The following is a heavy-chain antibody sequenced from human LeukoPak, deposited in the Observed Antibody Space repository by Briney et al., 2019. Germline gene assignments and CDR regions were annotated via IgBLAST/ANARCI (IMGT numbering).Heavy chain of an antibody. J-gene: IGHJ4*02. V-gene: IGHV3-23*01. D-gene: IGHD3-10*01. Sequence: GGSLRLSCAASGFTFSSYAMSWVRQAPGKGREWVSAISGSGGSTYYADSLKGRFAISRDNSKNTLYLQMNSLRAEDTAVYYCAKDQTRNYYGSGSYDYWGQGTLVTVSS. CDR2: ISGSGGST. CDR3: AKDQTRNYYGSGSYDY. CDR1: GFTFSSYA.